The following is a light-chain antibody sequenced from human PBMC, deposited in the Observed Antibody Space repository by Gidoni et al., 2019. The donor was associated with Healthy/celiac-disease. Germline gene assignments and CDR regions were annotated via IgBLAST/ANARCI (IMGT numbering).Light chain of an antibody. CDR3: QQYGSSPQCS. J-gene: IGKJ2*04. Sequence: EIVLTQSPGTLSLSPGEGATLSCRASQSVSSSYLAWYQQKPGQAPRLLIYGASSRATDIPDRFSGSGSGTDFTLTIIRLEPEDFAVYYCQQYGSSPQCSFGQGTKLEIK. CDR2: GAS. CDR1: QSVSSSY. V-gene: IGKV3-20*01.